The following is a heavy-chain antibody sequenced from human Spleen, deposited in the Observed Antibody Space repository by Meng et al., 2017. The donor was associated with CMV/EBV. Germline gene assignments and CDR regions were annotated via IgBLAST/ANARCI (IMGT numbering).Heavy chain of an antibody. CDR3: TRVSGMDV. CDR1: GGTFSNNP. V-gene: IGHV1-69*10. CDR2: IIPSLRIV. J-gene: IGHJ6*02. Sequence: SVKVSCKASGGTFSNNPISWVRQAPGQGLEWMGGIIPSLRIVNHVQKFQGRVTIIADTSTSTAYLELSSLRSEDTAVYYSTRVSGMDVWGQGTTVTVSS.